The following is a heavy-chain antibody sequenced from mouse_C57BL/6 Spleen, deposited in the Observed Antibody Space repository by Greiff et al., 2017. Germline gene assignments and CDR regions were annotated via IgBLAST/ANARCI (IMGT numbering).Heavy chain of an antibody. Sequence: EVNVVESGGGLVKPGGSLKLSCAASGFTFSDYGMHWVRQAPETGLEWVSYIRSGRSPLYYADTVQGRFPISRDHAKNTLVLQMTSLRSEETAMYYGAGLRLARDYWGQGTSVTVSS. CDR3: AGLRLARDY. CDR1: GFTFSDYG. D-gene: IGHD3-2*02. CDR2: IRSGRSPL. J-gene: IGHJ4*01. V-gene: IGHV5-17*01.